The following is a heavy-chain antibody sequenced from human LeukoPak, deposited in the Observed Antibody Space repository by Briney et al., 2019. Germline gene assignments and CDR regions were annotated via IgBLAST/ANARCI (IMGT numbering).Heavy chain of an antibody. J-gene: IGHJ4*02. CDR1: GFTFSDYY. Sequence: GGSLRLSCAASGFTFSDYYMSWIRQAPGKGLEWVSYISSSDSTIYYADSVKGRFTISRDNAKNSLYLQMNSLRAEDTAVYYCAREPPILRWLQQLDYWGQGTLVTVSS. CDR2: ISSSDSTI. CDR3: AREPPILRWLQQLDY. D-gene: IGHD5-24*01. V-gene: IGHV3-11*04.